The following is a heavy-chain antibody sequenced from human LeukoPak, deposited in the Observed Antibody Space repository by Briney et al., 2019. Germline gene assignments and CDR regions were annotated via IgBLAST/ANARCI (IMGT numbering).Heavy chain of an antibody. CDR3: AAYLSYYDFWGGHPWV. V-gene: IGHV4-59*01. J-gene: IGHJ4*02. Sequence: PSETLSLTCTVSGGSISSYYWSWIRQPPGKGLEWIGYIYYSGSTNYNPSLKSRVTISVDTSKNQFSLKLSSVTAADTAVYYCAAYLSYYDFWGGHPWVWSQGTLVTVSS. CDR1: GGSISSYY. CDR2: IYYSGST. D-gene: IGHD3-3*01.